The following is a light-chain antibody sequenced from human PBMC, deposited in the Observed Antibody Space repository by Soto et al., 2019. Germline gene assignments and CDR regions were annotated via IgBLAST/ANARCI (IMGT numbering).Light chain of an antibody. CDR2: GAS. J-gene: IGKJ3*01. V-gene: IGKV3-20*01. CDR3: QQYGRSPH. CDR1: QTVSANY. Sequence: EIVLTQSPCTLSLSPGERATLSCRASQTVSANYLAWYQQKAGQAPRLLIYGASNRATGIPDRFSGSGSGTDFTLTISRLEPEDFAVYYCQQYGRSPHFGPGTKVDIK.